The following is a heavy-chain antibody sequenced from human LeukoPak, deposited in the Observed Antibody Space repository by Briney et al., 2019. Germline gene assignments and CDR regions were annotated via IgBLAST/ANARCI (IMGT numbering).Heavy chain of an antibody. Sequence: GGSLRLSCAASGFIFEDHAMHWVRQAPGKGLEWVPGITYSGGNIGYADSVKGRFSISRDNAKNSLFLQMNSLRSEDTALYYCAKDFGSGKRNSYYYMDVWGKGTTVTVSS. CDR2: ITYSGGNI. V-gene: IGHV3-9*01. D-gene: IGHD3-10*01. CDR3: AKDFGSGKRNSYYYMDV. J-gene: IGHJ6*03. CDR1: GFIFEDHA.